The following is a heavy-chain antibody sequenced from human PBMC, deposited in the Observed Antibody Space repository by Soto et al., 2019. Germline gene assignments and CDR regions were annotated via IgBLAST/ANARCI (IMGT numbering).Heavy chain of an antibody. J-gene: IGHJ5*02. CDR2: IDAGNGNT. Sequence: QVQLVQSGAEVKKPGASVKVSCKASGYTFTTYAMHWVRQAPGQRLERMGWIDAGNGNTKYLQKFQGRVTITRDTSASTVYMELSSLRSEDTAVYYCAREERNWFDPWGQGTLVTVSS. V-gene: IGHV1-3*01. CDR1: GYTFTTYA. CDR3: AREERNWFDP.